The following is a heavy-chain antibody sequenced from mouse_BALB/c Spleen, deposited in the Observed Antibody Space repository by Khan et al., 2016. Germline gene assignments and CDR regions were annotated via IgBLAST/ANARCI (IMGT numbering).Heavy chain of an antibody. D-gene: IGHD2-13*01. CDR1: GYTFTNYG. CDR2: INHYTGES. J-gene: IGHJ3*01. CDR3: AIGGDCGGLAS. Sequence: QIELVQSGPELKKPGETVKISCKASGYTFTNYGMNWVKQAPGKGLKWMGWINHYTGESKYADDFKGRFAISLQPSDSTAYLQINNLNTEDTAAYLSAIGGDCGGLASWGQGTLVTVSA. V-gene: IGHV9-3-1*01.